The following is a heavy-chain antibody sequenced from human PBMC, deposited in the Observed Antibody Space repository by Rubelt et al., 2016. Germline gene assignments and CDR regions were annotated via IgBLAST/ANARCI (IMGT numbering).Heavy chain of an antibody. D-gene: IGHD1-1*01. J-gene: IGHJ4*02. V-gene: IGHV4-59*01. Sequence: QVQLQESGPGLVEPSETLSLTCTVSGGSISAYYWSWIRQSPGKGLEWLGYISYSESNYNPSLKSRVSSSVDTSKKQFSLKLRPVTAEDTAVYYCAGASTYNTLDYWGQGTLVTFSP. CDR1: GGSISAYY. CDR3: AGASTYNTLDY. CDR2: ISYSES.